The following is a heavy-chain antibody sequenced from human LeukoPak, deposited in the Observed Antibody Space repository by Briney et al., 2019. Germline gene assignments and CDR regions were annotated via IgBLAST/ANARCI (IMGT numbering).Heavy chain of an antibody. CDR2: ISAYNGNT. CDR3: AREGSDYDILTGYYILPYFDY. J-gene: IGHJ4*02. D-gene: IGHD3-9*01. CDR1: GYTFTSYG. V-gene: IGHV1-18*01. Sequence: GESLKISCKGSGYTFTSYGISWVRQAPGEGLGWMGWISAYNGNTNYAQKLQGRVTMTTDTSTSTAYMELRSLRSDDTAVYYCAREGSDYDILTGYYILPYFDYWGQGTLVTVSS.